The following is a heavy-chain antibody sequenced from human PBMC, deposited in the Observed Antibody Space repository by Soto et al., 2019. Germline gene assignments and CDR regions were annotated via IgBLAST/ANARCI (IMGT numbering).Heavy chain of an antibody. CDR1: GYTFTTHG. Sequence: QVQLVQSGAEVKKPGASVKVSCKASGYTFTTHGISWVRQVPGQGLEWMGWVRGDNGHTNYAQSLLGRVTMTTDTSTNTAYMELRSLRSDDTAVYYCARDLGYCRSGTCYREWFDPWGQGTLVTVSS. D-gene: IGHD2-15*01. CDR2: VRGDNGHT. V-gene: IGHV1-18*01. CDR3: ARDLGYCRSGTCYREWFDP. J-gene: IGHJ5*02.